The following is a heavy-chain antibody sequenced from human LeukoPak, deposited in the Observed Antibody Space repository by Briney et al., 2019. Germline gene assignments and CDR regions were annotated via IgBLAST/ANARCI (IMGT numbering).Heavy chain of an antibody. Sequence: SETLSLTCAVYGGSFSGYYWSWIRQPPGKGLEWIGEINHSGSANYNPSLKSRVTISVDTSKNQFSLKLSSVTAADTAVYYCARAVGEWLRSTNWFDPWGQGTLVTVSS. CDR1: GGSFSGYY. V-gene: IGHV4-34*01. CDR2: INHSGSA. CDR3: ARAVGEWLRSTNWFDP. J-gene: IGHJ5*02. D-gene: IGHD5-12*01.